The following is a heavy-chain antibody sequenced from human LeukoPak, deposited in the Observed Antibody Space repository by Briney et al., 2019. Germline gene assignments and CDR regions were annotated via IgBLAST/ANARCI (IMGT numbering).Heavy chain of an antibody. CDR2: IYPGDSDT. Sequence: GESLKISCKCSGYSFTNFWIGWVRQMPGEGLEWMGIIYPGDSDTRYSPSFQGQVTISADKSISTAYLHWSSLKASDTAMYYCARPFGEAVETTRGGVDYWGQGTLVTVTS. D-gene: IGHD3-10*01. CDR1: GYSFTNFW. V-gene: IGHV5-51*01. J-gene: IGHJ4*02. CDR3: ARPFGEAVETTRGGVDY.